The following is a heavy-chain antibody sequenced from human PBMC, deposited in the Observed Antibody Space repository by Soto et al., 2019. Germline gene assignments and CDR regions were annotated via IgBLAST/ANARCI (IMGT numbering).Heavy chain of an antibody. D-gene: IGHD5-18*01. CDR1: GFTGFTFDKYW. J-gene: IGHJ4*02. CDR3: ARDRGYSYDY. V-gene: IGHV3-74*01. CDR2: INSDGSTT. Sequence: EVQLVESGGGLVQPGGSLRLSCAASGFTGFTFDKYWMHWVRQAPGKGLVWVSHINSDGSTTTYADSVKGRFTISRDNAKNTLYLQMNSRTAEDTAVYYCARDRGYSYDYWGQGTLVTVSS.